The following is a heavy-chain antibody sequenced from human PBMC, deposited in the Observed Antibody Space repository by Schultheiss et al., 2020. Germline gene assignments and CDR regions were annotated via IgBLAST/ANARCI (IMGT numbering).Heavy chain of an antibody. J-gene: IGHJ6*02. CDR3: ARDRYCSGGSCYVTYYYYGMDV. V-gene: IGHV4-38-2*02. D-gene: IGHD2-15*01. Sequence: SETLSLTCTVSGGSISSGYYWGWIRQPPGKGLEWIGSIYHSGSTYYNPSLKSRVTISVDTSKNQFSLKLSSVTAADTAVYYCARDRYCSGGSCYVTYYYYGMDVWGQGTTVTVSS. CDR2: IYHSGST. CDR1: GGSISSGYY.